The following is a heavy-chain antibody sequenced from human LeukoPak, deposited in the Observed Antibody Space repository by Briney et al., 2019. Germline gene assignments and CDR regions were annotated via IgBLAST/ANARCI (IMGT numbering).Heavy chain of an antibody. CDR2: INPNSGGT. Sequence: ASVKVPCKASGYTFTGYYMHWVRQAPGQGLEWIGWINPNSGGTNYAQKFQGRVTMTRDTSISTAYMELSRLRSDDTAVYYCARDEPRDITFGGVIVDDYWGQGTLVTVSS. CDR3: ARDEPRDITFGGVIVDDY. V-gene: IGHV1-2*02. J-gene: IGHJ4*02. D-gene: IGHD3-16*02. CDR1: GYTFTGYY.